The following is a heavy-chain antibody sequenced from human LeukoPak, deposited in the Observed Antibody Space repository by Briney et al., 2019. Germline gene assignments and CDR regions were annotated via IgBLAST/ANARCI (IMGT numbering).Heavy chain of an antibody. V-gene: IGHV1-2*02. CDR1: TVYY. J-gene: IGHJ4*02. D-gene: IGHD3-10*01. Sequence: TVYYMHGXRQAPXQXXXWXXXXNPNSGGTNYAQKFQGRVTMTRDTSISTAYMELSRLRSDDTAVYYCARDMGLLWFGELLTDYWGQGTLVTVSS. CDR2: XNPNSGGT. CDR3: ARDMGLLWFGELLTDY.